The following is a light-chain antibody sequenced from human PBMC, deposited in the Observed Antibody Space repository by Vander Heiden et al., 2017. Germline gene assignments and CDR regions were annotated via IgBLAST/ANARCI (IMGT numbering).Light chain of an antibody. J-gene: IGKJ3*01. CDR3: QQRNSWPPA. CDR2: DAS. Sequence: EIVLTQSPATLSLSPGERATLSCRASQSVSTYLAWYQPGRGQAPRLLIYDASKKATGISARFSGSGSGTDLTLTISSLEPEDLAVYYCQQRNSWPPAFGPGTTVHIK. V-gene: IGKV3-11*01. CDR1: QSVSTY.